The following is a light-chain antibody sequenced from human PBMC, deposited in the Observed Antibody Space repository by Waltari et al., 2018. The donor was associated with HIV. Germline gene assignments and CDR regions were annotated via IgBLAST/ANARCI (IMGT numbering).Light chain of an antibody. CDR3: QSYDNSLRGV. CDR1: SSNIGAGHD. V-gene: IGLV1-40*01. CDR2: GNN. J-gene: IGLJ3*02. Sequence: QSVLTQPPSVSGAPGPRVSISCTGSSSNIGAGHDVHWYQHLPGTAPKLLIFGNNNRPSGVPDRFSGSNAGSSASLAITGLQADDEADYYCQSYDNSLRGVFGGGTKVTVL.